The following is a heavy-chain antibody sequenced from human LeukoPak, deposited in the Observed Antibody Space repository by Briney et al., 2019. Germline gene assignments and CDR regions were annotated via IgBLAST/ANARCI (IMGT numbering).Heavy chain of an antibody. CDR1: GYTFTSYE. CDR3: AKDLRRVSSGYYGGGVDY. J-gene: IGHJ4*02. CDR2: INPSGGST. V-gene: IGHV1-46*01. Sequence: ASVKVSCKASGYTFTSYEMHWVRQAPGQGLEWMGIINPSGGSTSYAQKFQGRVTMTRDTSTSTVYMDLSSLRSEDTAVYYCAKDLRRVSSGYYGGGVDYWGQGTLVTVSS. D-gene: IGHD6-19*01.